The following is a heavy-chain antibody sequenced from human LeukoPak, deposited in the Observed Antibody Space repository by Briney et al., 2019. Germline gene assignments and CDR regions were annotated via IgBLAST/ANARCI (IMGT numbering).Heavy chain of an antibody. D-gene: IGHD2-2*01. CDR3: ASGPAAIPY. CDR1: GFTVSSNY. CDR2: IYSGGST. J-gene: IGHJ4*02. V-gene: IGHV3-66*01. Sequence: PGGSLGLSCAASGFTVSSNYMSWVRQAPGKGLEWVSVIYSGGSTYYADSVKGRFTISRDNSKNTLYLQMNSLRAEDTAVYYCASGPAAIPYWGQGTLVTVSS.